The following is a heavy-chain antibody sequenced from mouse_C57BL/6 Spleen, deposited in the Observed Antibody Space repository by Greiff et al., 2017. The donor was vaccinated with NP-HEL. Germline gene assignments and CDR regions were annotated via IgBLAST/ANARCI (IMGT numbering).Heavy chain of an antibody. Sequence: QVQLQQPGAELVMPGASVKLSCKASGYTFTSYWMHWVKQRPGQGLEWIGEIDPSDSYTNYNQKFKGKSTLTVDKSSSTAYMQLSSLTSEDSAVYYCARVGGTRAMDDWGQGTSVTVSS. CDR2: IDPSDSYT. D-gene: IGHD3-3*01. CDR3: ARVGGTRAMDD. CDR1: GYTFTSYW. V-gene: IGHV1-69*01. J-gene: IGHJ4*01.